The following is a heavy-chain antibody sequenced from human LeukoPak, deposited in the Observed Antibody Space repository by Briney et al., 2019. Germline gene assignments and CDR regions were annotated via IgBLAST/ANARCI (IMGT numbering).Heavy chain of an antibody. CDR1: LFTSRTYL. D-gene: IGHD1-20*01. V-gene: IGHV3-74*01. Sequence: GSLRLSPAPSLFTSRTYLLHTGPQAPGKGLVWVSRINSDGSSTNYAASVRGRFTISRDNAKNTLYLQMNSLSAEDTAVYYCARHITRAFAEDYWGQGTLVTVSS. CDR3: ARHITRAFAEDY. J-gene: IGHJ4*02. CDR2: INSDGSST.